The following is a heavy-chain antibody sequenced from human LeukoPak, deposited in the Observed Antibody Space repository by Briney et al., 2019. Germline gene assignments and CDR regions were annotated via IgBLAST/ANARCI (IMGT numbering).Heavy chain of an antibody. CDR1: GYTFTGNY. J-gene: IGHJ4*02. CDR3: AAYDSSGYYYDY. V-gene: IGHV1-2*06. CDR2: INPNSGGT. Sequence: ASVKVSCKXSGYTFTGNYMHWVRQAPRQGLEWMGRINPNSGGTNYAQKFQGRVTMTRDTSISTAYMELSRLRSDDTAVYYCAAYDSSGYYYDYWGQGTLVTVSS. D-gene: IGHD3-22*01.